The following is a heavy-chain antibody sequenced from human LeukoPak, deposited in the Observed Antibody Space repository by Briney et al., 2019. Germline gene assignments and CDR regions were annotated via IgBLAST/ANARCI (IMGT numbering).Heavy chain of an antibody. D-gene: IGHD6-6*01. V-gene: IGHV4-59*01. CDR2: IYYSGST. CDR3: ARTGPGIAARNYFDY. CDR1: GGSISSYY. Sequence: SETLPLTCTVSGGSISSYYWSWIRQPPGKGLEWIGYIYYSGSTNYNPSLKSRVTISVDTSKNQFSLKLSSVTAADTAVYYCARTGPGIAARNYFDYWGQGTLVTVSS. J-gene: IGHJ4*02.